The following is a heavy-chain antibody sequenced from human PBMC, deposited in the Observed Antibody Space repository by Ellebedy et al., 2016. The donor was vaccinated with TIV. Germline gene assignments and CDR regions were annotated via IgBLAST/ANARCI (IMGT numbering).Heavy chain of an antibody. CDR3: ARQYRGSSYGY. CDR1: GYKFTSYW. D-gene: IGHD5-18*01. Sequence: GESLKISCKGLGYKFTSYWIDWVRQIPGKGLEWMGIIYPGDSDTKYSQSFEGQVTISADRSVSTAYLQWTSLKASDRAMYYCARQYRGSSYGYWGQGTLVTVSS. V-gene: IGHV5-51*01. J-gene: IGHJ4*02. CDR2: IYPGDSDT.